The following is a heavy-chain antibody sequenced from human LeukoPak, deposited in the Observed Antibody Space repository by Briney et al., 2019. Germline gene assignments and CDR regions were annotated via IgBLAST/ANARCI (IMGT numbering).Heavy chain of an antibody. J-gene: IGHJ4*02. CDR3: ASPVITFGGVID. CDR1: GFTVSSNY. D-gene: IGHD3-16*01. CDR2: IYSGGST. Sequence: PGGSLRLPCAASGFTVSSNYMSWVRQAPGKGLEWVSVIYSGGSTYYADSVKGSFTIFSDNSKNSMYLQMNSLRAEDTAVYYCASPVITFGGVIDWGQGTLVTVSS. V-gene: IGHV3-66*01.